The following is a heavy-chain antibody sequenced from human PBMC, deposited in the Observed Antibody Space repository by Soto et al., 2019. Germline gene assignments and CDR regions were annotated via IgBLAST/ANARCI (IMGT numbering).Heavy chain of an antibody. CDR2: IYYSGST. CDR3: ARTTRMTTMIDY. J-gene: IGHJ4*02. Sequence: SETLSLTCAVSGGSISSSNWWSWVRQPPGKGLEWIGEIYYSGSTNYNPSLKSRLTMSVDMSKNQFSLRLTSVAAADTAVYFCARTTRMTTMIDYWGQGTQVTVS. CDR1: GGSISSSNW. D-gene: IGHD4-17*01. V-gene: IGHV4-4*02.